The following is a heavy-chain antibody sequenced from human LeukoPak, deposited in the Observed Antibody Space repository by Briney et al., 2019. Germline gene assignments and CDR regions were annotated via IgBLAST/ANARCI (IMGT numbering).Heavy chain of an antibody. CDR3: ATSPPYYGDYVGGAFDI. CDR1: GYTLTELS. Sequence: GASVKVSCKVSGYTLTELSTHWVRQAPGKGLEWVGGFDPEDGETIYAQKFQGRVTMTEDTSTDTAYMELSSLRSEDTAVYYCATSPPYYGDYVGGAFDIWGQGTMVTVSS. J-gene: IGHJ3*02. D-gene: IGHD4-17*01. V-gene: IGHV1-24*01. CDR2: FDPEDGET.